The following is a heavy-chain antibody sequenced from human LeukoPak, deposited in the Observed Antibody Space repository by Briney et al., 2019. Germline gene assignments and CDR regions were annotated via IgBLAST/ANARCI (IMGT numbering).Heavy chain of an antibody. V-gene: IGHV3-7*01. D-gene: IGHD2-2*01. CDR2: IKEDGSEN. CDR1: GFTFSSCW. CDR3: ACSSWYYFDY. Sequence: PGGSLRLSCAASGFTFSSCWMSWVRQAPGKGLEWVASIKEDGSENYYVDSVKGRFTISRDNAKNSLFMQMNSLRAEDTAVYYCACSSWYYFDYWGQGTLVTVSS. J-gene: IGHJ4*02.